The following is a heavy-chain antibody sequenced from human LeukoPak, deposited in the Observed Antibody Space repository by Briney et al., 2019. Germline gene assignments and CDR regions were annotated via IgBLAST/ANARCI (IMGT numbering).Heavy chain of an antibody. Sequence: SGTLSLTCAVSGGSISSSSYYWGWIRQPPGKGLEWIGSIYYSGSTYYNPSLKSRVAISVDTSKNQFSLKLSSVTAADTAVYYCASVCRGGSCAVRGWGQGTLVTVSS. V-gene: IGHV4-39*07. D-gene: IGHD2-15*01. CDR3: ASVCRGGSCAVRG. J-gene: IGHJ4*02. CDR2: IYYSGST. CDR1: GGSISSSSYY.